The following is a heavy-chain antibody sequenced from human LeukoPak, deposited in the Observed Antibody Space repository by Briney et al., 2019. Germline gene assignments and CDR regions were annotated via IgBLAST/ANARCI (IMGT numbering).Heavy chain of an antibody. Sequence: SETLSLTCAVYGGSFSGYYWSWIRQPPGKGLEWIGEINHSRSTNYNPSLKSRVTISVDTSKNQFSLKLSSVTAADTAVYYCARVRKQWLVLTYYFDYWGQGTLVTVSS. D-gene: IGHD6-19*01. J-gene: IGHJ4*02. CDR3: ARVRKQWLVLTYYFDY. CDR2: INHSRST. CDR1: GGSFSGYY. V-gene: IGHV4-34*01.